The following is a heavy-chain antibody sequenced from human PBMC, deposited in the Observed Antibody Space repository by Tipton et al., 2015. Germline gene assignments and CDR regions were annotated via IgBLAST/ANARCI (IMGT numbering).Heavy chain of an antibody. J-gene: IGHJ4*02. CDR2: INDSEKS. D-gene: IGHD3-10*01. CDR1: GESFSKYY. V-gene: IGHV4-34*01. Sequence: TLSLTCAVSGESFSKYYWSWIRQSPGKGLEWIGEINDSEKSNYNPSLKSRVTISVDTSKSQFFLKLTSVIAADTAVYFCARGRGWRVFDYWGQGTLVTVSS. CDR3: ARGRGWRVFDY.